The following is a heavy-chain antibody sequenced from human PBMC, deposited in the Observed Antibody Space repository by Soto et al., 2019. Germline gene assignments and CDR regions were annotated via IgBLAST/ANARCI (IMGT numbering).Heavy chain of an antibody. D-gene: IGHD1-26*01. CDR2: IISIFDRA. CDR3: ARDRVAAQGGRYFDY. CDR1: GGTFTSYA. Sequence: QVQLVQSGAEVRKPGSSVKVSCKASGGTFTSYAISWVRQAPGQGLDWMGGIISIFDRAYYAQQFQGRVTITADESTSTAHMELSSLRSEDTAVYYCARDRVAAQGGRYFDYWGQGNVVTVSS. J-gene: IGHJ4*02. V-gene: IGHV1-69*01.